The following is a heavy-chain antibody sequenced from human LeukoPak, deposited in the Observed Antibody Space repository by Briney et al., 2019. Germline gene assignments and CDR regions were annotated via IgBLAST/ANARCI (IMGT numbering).Heavy chain of an antibody. Sequence: ASVKVSCKASGYTFTSYVISWVRQAPGQGLEWMGWISAYNGNTNYAQKLQGRVTMTTDTSTSTAYMELRSLRSDDTAVYYCARDLRAAAGNWFDPWGQGTLVTVSS. V-gene: IGHV1-18*01. D-gene: IGHD6-13*01. CDR2: ISAYNGNT. J-gene: IGHJ5*02. CDR1: GYTFTSYV. CDR3: ARDLRAAAGNWFDP.